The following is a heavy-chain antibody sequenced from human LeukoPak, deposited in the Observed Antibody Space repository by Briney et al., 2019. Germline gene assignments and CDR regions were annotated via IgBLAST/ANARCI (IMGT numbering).Heavy chain of an antibody. CDR3: ARSAYGSRCYSSDY. J-gene: IGHJ4*02. D-gene: IGHD2-15*01. CDR1: GVSIGDYC. Sequence: SETLSLTCTVSGVSIGDYCWRWIRQPPGKGLEWIGYIYYNDTTNYNPSLKSRVTISVDTYKNHFSLKLSSVAAADTAVYYCARSAYGSRCYSSDYWGEGTLVTVSS. V-gene: IGHV4-59*08. CDR2: IYYNDTT.